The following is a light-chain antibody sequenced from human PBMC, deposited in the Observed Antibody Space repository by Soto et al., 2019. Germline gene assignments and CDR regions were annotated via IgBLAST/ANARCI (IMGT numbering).Light chain of an antibody. CDR1: QSISSY. CDR2: AAS. Sequence: DIQMTQSPSSLSASVGDRVTITCLASQSISSYLNWYQQKPGKAPKPLIYAASSLQSGVPSRFRGSGSGTDFTLTISSLQPEDFATYYCQQSYSTPPLTFGGGTKVDIK. CDR3: QQSYSTPPLT. J-gene: IGKJ4*01. V-gene: IGKV1-39*01.